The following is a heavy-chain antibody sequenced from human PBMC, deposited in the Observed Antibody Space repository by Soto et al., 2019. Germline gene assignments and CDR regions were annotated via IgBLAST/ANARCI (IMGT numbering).Heavy chain of an antibody. CDR2: ISSSSSYI. CDR1: GFTFSSYS. D-gene: IGHD3-16*01. J-gene: IGHJ4*02. Sequence: EVQLVESGGGLVKPGGSLRLSCAASGFTFSSYSMNWVRQAPGKGLEWVSSISSSSSYIYYADSVKGRFTISRDNAKNSLYLKMNSLRAEDTAVYYCARGPHYDYVWGRAYFDYWGQGTLVTVSS. V-gene: IGHV3-21*01. CDR3: ARGPHYDYVWGRAYFDY.